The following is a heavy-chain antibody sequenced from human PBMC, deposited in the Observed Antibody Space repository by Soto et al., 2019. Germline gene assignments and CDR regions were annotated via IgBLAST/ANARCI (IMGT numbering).Heavy chain of an antibody. V-gene: IGHV4-31*03. CDR1: GDSISSGPNY. D-gene: IGHD2-21*02. J-gene: IGHJ5*02. Sequence: SETLSLTCTVSGDSISSGPNYCSWIRQHPGKGLEWIGYIYYTVTTYYSPSLKSRVIMSLDTSKNQFSLKLSSVTAADTAVYYCARASGGHSGWGHWSEPWGQGTMVTVSS. CDR2: IYYTVTT. CDR3: ARASGGHSGWGHWSEP.